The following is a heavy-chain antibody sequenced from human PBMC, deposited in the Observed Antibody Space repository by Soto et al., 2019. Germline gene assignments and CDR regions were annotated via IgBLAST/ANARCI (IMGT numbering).Heavy chain of an antibody. CDR1: GGSISSGDYY. CDR2: IYYSGST. CDR3: ASNALWFGEYVDYYGMDV. V-gene: IGHV4-30-4*01. J-gene: IGHJ6*02. Sequence: SETLSLTCTVSGGSISSGDYYWSWIRQPPGKGLEWIGYIYYSGSTYYNPSLKSRVTISVDTSKNQFSLKLSSVTAADTAVYYCASNALWFGEYVDYYGMDVWGQGTTVTV. D-gene: IGHD3-10*01.